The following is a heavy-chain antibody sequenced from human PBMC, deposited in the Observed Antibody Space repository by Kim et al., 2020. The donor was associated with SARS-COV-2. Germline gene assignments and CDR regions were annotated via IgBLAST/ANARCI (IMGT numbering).Heavy chain of an antibody. V-gene: IGHV4-34*01. J-gene: IGHJ2*01. CDR3: ARRLSNTSGWGSYYCDL. D-gene: IGHD3-10*01. CDR2: INHSGRT. CDR1: GGSFSGYY. Sequence: SETLSLTCAVYGGSFSGYYWSWIRQPPGKGLEWIGEINHSGRTNYNPSLKSRVTISVDTSKNQFSLKLTSVTAAATAVYYCARRLSNTSGWGSYYCDLWG.